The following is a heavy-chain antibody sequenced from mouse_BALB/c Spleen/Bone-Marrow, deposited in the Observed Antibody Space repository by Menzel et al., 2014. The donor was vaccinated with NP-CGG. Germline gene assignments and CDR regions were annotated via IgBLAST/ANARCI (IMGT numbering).Heavy chain of an antibody. V-gene: IGHV1-39*01. CDR1: GYSFAGYN. D-gene: IGHD2-1*01. J-gene: IGHJ3*01. CDR2: IDPHYGGT. CDR3: ASYGNSLGY. Sequence: VQLKHSGPELEKPGASVKISCKASGYSFAGYNMNWVKQSNGKSLEWIGNIDPHYGGTSYNQKFKDKATLTVDKSSNTAYMQLKSLTSEDSAIYYCASYGNSLGYWGQGTLVTVSA.